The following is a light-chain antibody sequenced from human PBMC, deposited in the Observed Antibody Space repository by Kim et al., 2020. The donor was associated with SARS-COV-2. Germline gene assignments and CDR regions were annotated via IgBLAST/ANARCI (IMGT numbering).Light chain of an antibody. CDR3: QVWDSSWV. J-gene: IGLJ3*02. V-gene: IGLV3-9*01. Sequence: SYELTQPLSVSVALGQTARITCGGNNIGSKNVHWYQQKPGQAPVLVIYRDSNRPSGIPERFSGSNSGNTATLPISRAQAGDEADYYCQVWDSSWVFGGGTQLTVL. CDR1: NIGSKN. CDR2: RDS.